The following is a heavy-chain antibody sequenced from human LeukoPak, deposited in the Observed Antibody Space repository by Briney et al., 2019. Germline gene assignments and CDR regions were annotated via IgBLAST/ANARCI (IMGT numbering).Heavy chain of an antibody. J-gene: IGHJ4*02. CDR3: ARDGTVGATDV. Sequence: SETLSLTCTVSGGSISSYYWSWIRQPPGKGLEWIGYIYYSGSTNYNPSLKSRVTISVDTSKNQFSLKLSSVTAADTAVYYCARDGTVGATDVWGQGTLVTVSS. CDR1: GGSISSYY. D-gene: IGHD1-26*01. V-gene: IGHV4-59*01. CDR2: IYYSGST.